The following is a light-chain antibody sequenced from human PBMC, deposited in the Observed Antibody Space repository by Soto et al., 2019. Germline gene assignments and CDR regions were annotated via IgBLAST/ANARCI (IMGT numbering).Light chain of an antibody. CDR1: QSIITN. J-gene: IGKJ4*01. Sequence: DIQMTQSPSSLSASVGDRVTITCRASQSIITNLNWYQQKPGKAPKLLIYAASSLQSGVPSRFSGSGSGTDFTLTISSLQPEDFATYWCQQSYSTPALTFGGGTKVEIK. CDR2: AAS. CDR3: QQSYSTPALT. V-gene: IGKV1-39*01.